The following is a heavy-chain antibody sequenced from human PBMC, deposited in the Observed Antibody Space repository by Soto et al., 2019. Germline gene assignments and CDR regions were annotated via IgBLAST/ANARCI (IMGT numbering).Heavy chain of an antibody. CDR3: ARDPAAAGYFDY. CDR1: GGSISSYY. Sequence: QVQLQESGPGLVKSSETLSLTCTVSGGSISSYYWSWIRQPPGKGLEWIGYIYYSGSTNYNPSLKSRVTISVDTSKNQFSLKLSSVTAADTAVYYCARDPAAAGYFDYWGQGTLVTVSS. D-gene: IGHD6-13*01. CDR2: IYYSGST. J-gene: IGHJ4*02. V-gene: IGHV4-59*01.